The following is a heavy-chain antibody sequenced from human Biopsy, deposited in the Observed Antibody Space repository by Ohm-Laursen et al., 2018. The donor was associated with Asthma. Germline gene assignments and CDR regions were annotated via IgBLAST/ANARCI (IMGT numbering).Heavy chain of an antibody. J-gene: IGHJ6*02. CDR2: ISYDGMSE. D-gene: IGHD3-16*01. Sequence: SLRLSCTASGFIFRGSNMFWVRQAPGKGLEWLAAISYDGMSEYYADSVKGRFSISRDDSKSTTDLQMSSLRDDDTAVYHCAKDRFDNSVTSKYYYYGIDVWGQGTTVTVSS. CDR3: AKDRFDNSVTSKYYYYGIDV. CDR1: GFIFRGSN. V-gene: IGHV3-30*18.